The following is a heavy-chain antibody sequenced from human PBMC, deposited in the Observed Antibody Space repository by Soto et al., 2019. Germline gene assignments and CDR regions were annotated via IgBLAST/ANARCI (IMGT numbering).Heavy chain of an antibody. CDR2: IIPILGIA. D-gene: IGHD3-9*01. CDR1: GGTFSSYT. V-gene: IGHV1-69*02. J-gene: IGHJ4*02. CDR3: ARGGDILTGYSFDY. Sequence: QVQLVQSGAEVKKPGSSVKVSCKASGGTFSSYTISWVRQAPGQGLEWMGRIIPILGIANYAQQLQGRVTITAHKSTVTAYMELGSLRSEDTAVYYCARGGDILTGYSFDYWGQGTLVTVSS.